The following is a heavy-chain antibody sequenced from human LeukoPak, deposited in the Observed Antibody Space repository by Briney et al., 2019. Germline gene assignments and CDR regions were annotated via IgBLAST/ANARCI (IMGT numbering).Heavy chain of an antibody. D-gene: IGHD6-19*01. CDR1: GYTFTDYY. J-gene: IGHJ4*02. Sequence: ASVKVSCKASGYTFTDYYMHWVRQAPGQGLEWMGWIAPNSGDTNYAQKFQDRVTMTRDTSISTAHMELSRLKSDDTAVYYCARGIGSGWYWIGGNYWGQGTLVTVSS. V-gene: IGHV1-2*02. CDR2: IAPNSGDT. CDR3: ARGIGSGWYWIGGNY.